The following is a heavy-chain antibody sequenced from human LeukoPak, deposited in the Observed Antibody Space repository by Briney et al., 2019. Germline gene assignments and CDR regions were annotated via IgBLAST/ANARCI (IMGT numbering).Heavy chain of an antibody. CDR2: IGTAGDT. CDR1: GFTFSSYD. CDR3: ARGNYDFWSGTYYYYYYYMDV. Sequence: GGSLRLSCAASGFTFSSYDMHWVRQATGKGLEWVSAIGTAGDTYYPGSVKGRFTISRENAKNSLYLQMNSLRAGDTAVYYCARGNYDFWSGTYYYYYYYMDVWGKGTTVTVSS. V-gene: IGHV3-13*01. D-gene: IGHD3-3*01. J-gene: IGHJ6*03.